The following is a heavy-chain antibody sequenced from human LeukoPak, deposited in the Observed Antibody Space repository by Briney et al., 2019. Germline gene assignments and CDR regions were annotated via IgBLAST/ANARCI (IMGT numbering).Heavy chain of an antibody. CDR2: INPRGGST. J-gene: IGHJ3*02. V-gene: IGHV1-46*01. Sequence: ASVKLSCKASGYTFTSYFMHWVRQAPGQGLEWMGMINPRGGSTSYAQKYQGRVSMTRDTSTSTGYMELRSLRSDDTAVYYCARDYTFDAFDIWGQGTMVTVSS. CDR1: GYTFTSYF. CDR3: ARDYTFDAFDI.